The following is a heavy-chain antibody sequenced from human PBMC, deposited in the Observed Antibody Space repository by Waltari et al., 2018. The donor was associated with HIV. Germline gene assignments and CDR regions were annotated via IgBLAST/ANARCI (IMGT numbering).Heavy chain of an antibody. J-gene: IGHJ6*03. CDR1: GGSFSGYY. V-gene: IGHV4-34*01. CDR3: ARGSITMVRGVIIGHSLGGYYMDV. CDR2: INHSGST. D-gene: IGHD3-10*01. Sequence: QVQLQQWGAGLLKPSETLSLTCAVYGGSFSGYYWSWIRQPPGKGLEWIGEINHSGSTNYNPSLKSRVTISVDTSKNQFSLKLSSVTAADTAVYYCARGSITMVRGVIIGHSLGGYYMDVWGKGTTVTVSS.